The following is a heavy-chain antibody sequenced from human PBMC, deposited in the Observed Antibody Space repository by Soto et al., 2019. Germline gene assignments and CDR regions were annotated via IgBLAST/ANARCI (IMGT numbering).Heavy chain of an antibody. D-gene: IGHD3-10*01. CDR1: GFIFADYA. CDR3: ARAADPITRLRGDVDV. V-gene: IGHV3-49*03. Sequence: EVQLVESGGGLVQPGRSLRLSCTASGFIFADYAMAWFRQSPGKGVEWVGFIRAKAFRGTTEYAAAVEGRFTISRDDSKSIAYMQMTSLQAADTAMYYCARAADPITRLRGDVDVWGKGTTVTVSS. J-gene: IGHJ6*03. CDR2: IRAKAFRGTT.